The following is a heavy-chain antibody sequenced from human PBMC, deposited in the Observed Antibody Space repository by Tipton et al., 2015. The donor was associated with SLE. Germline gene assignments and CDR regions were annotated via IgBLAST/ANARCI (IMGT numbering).Heavy chain of an antibody. D-gene: IGHD5/OR15-5a*01. J-gene: IGHJ4*02. Sequence: SLRLSCAASGFTFSTYWMSWVRQAPGKGLEWVANIKQDGNERYYVDSVKGRFTISRDNARNSMYLQMNSLRAEDTAVYYCARDRRGSSVYWGQGTLVTVSS. CDR2: IKQDGNER. V-gene: IGHV3-7*01. CDR3: ARDRRGSSVY. CDR1: GFTFSTYW.